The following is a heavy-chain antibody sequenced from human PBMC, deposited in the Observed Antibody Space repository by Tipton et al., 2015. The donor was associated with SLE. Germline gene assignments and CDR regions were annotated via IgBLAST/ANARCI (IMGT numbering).Heavy chain of an antibody. CDR2: INANNGGT. CDR3: AREPAVAAHKDPFGDF. CDR1: GYTFTAYY. J-gene: IGHJ4*02. D-gene: IGHD2-15*01. V-gene: IGHV1-2*06. Sequence: QLVQSGAEVKKPGASMKVSCKASGYTFTAYYIHWVRQAPGQGLEWLGRINANNGGTIYAQKFQGRVTMTRDPSISTDYMELSSLRSDDTAVYFCAREPAVAAHKDPFGDFWGQGTLVTVSS.